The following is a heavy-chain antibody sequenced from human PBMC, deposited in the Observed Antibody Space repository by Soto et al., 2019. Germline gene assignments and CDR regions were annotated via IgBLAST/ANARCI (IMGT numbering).Heavy chain of an antibody. V-gene: IGHV1-8*01. D-gene: IGHD6-13*01. CDR1: GYTGTSYD. J-gene: IGHJ4*02. Sequence: ASVKVSCKASGYTGTSYDINWVRQATGQGLEWMGWMNPRTGNTGYAQKFQGRVAMTRDTSISTAYMELSSLRSEDTAVYYCARGRVEHNSWRGFDYWGQGTLVTVPQ. CDR3: ARGRVEHNSWRGFDY. CDR2: MNPRTGNT.